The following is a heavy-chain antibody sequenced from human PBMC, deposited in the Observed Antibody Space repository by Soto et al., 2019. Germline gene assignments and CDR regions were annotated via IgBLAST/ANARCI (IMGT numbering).Heavy chain of an antibody. D-gene: IGHD3-3*01. CDR3: AKDLLTYYDFWSGYYLGTYYYGMDV. J-gene: IGHJ6*02. CDR2: ISGSGGST. Sequence: LRLSCTASGFTFSSYAMSWVRQAPGKGLEWVSAISGSGGSTYYADSVKGRFTISRDNSKNTLYLQMNSLRAEDTAVYYCAKDLLTYYDFWSGYYLGTYYYGMDVWGQGTTVTVSS. V-gene: IGHV3-23*01. CDR1: GFTFSSYA.